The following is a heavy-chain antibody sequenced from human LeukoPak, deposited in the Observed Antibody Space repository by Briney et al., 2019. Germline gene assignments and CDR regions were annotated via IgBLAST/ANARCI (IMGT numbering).Heavy chain of an antibody. J-gene: IGHJ4*02. CDR1: GFTFSSYS. V-gene: IGHV3-21*01. CDR3: ARDGGVDSSSWYRYYFDY. Sequence: PGGSLRLSCAASGFTFSSYSMNWVRQAPGKGLEWVSSISSSSSYIYYADSVKGRFTISRDNAKNSLYLQMNSLRAEDTAVYYCARDGGVDSSSWYRYYFDYWGQGTLVTVSS. D-gene: IGHD6-13*01. CDR2: ISSSSSYI.